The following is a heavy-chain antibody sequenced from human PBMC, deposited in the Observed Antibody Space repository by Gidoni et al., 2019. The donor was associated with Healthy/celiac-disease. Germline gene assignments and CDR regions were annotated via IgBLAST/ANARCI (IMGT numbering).Heavy chain of an antibody. D-gene: IGHD5-18*01. CDR3: TTDWIQLWLQGVDDY. J-gene: IGHJ4*02. Sequence: APVKGRFTISRDDSKNTLYLQMNSLKTEDTAVYYCTTDWIQLWLQGVDDYWGQGTLVTVSS. V-gene: IGHV3-15*01.